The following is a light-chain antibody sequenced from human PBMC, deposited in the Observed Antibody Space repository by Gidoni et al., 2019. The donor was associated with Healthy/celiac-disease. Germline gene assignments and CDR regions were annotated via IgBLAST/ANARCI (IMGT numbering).Light chain of an antibody. Sequence: DNEMTQSPSSLSASVGDRVTITCQASKDISNYLHWYQQKPGQAPKLLIYDAPNLESGVPSRFSGSGSGTDFTFTISSLQPEDIATYYCQQYDNLPLTFGGXTKVEIK. CDR1: KDISNY. J-gene: IGKJ4*01. V-gene: IGKV1-33*01. CDR2: DAP. CDR3: QQYDNLPLT.